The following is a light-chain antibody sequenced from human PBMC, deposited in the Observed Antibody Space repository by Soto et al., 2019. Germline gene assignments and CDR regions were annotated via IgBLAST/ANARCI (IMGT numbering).Light chain of an antibody. CDR2: DAS. V-gene: IGKV3-11*01. CDR1: RSVSSY. CDR3: QQRSNWPPT. Sequence: EIVLAQSPATLSLSPWERAPFSCRASRSVSSYLAWYQQKPGQAPRLLIYDASTRATGIPARFSGSGSGTDFTLTITSLEPEDFAVYYCQQRSNWPPTFGQGTMVDVK. J-gene: IGKJ1*01.